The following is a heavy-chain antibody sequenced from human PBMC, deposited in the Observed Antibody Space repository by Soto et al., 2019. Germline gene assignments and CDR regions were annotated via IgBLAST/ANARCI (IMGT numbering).Heavy chain of an antibody. J-gene: IGHJ4*02. D-gene: IGHD3-16*02. Sequence: QVQLVESGGGVVQPGRSLRLSCAASGFTFSSYAMHWVRQAPGKGLEWVAVISYDGSNKYYADSVKGRFTISRDNFKNRLYLRMNSLRAEDTAVYLCARDDALGEVSPRLDYWGQGTLVTVSS. CDR2: ISYDGSNK. CDR3: ARDDALGEVSPRLDY. CDR1: GFTFSSYA. V-gene: IGHV3-30-3*01.